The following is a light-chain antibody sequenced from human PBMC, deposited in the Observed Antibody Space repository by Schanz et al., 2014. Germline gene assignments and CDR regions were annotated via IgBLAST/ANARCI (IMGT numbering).Light chain of an antibody. CDR3: SSYTSSSTWV. V-gene: IGLV2-14*01. CDR1: SSDVGGYNY. CDR2: DVS. Sequence: QSALTQPASVSGSPGQSITISCTGTSSDVGGYNYVSWYQQHPGKAPKLMIYDVSNRPLGVSNRFSGSKSGKTASLTISGLKDEDEADYYCSSYTSSSTWVFGGGTKVTVL. J-gene: IGLJ3*02.